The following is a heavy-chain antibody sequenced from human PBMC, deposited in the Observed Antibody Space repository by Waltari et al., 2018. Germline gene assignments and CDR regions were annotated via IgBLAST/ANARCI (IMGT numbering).Heavy chain of an antibody. D-gene: IGHD7-27*01. CDR3: ARDHWGYYYMDV. Sequence: QVQLQESGPGLVKRSETMSLTLAAPGYSTSRGYYWGWSRKARGKGLEGIASIYHSGHTNFTTTLKSRVTISVDTSKNQFSQKLSSVTAADPAVYYCARDHWGYYYMDVWGKGTTVTISS. CDR1: GYSTSRGYY. V-gene: IGHV4-38-2*02. J-gene: IGHJ6*03. CDR2: IYHSGHT.